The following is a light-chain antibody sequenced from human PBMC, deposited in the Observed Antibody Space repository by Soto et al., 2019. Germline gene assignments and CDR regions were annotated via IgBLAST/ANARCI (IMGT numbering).Light chain of an antibody. Sequence: QSALTQPPSVSGSPGQSVAISCTGTSSYVGSYNRVSWYQQPPGTAPKLMIYDASDRPSGVPDRFSGSKSGNTASLTISGLQAEDEADYHCSTYTPTRTYVFGTGTKVT. CDR3: STYTPTRTYV. V-gene: IGLV2-18*02. CDR1: SSYVGSYNR. CDR2: DAS. J-gene: IGLJ1*01.